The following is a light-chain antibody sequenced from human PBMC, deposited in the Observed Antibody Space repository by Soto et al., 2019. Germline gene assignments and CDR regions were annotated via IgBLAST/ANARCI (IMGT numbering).Light chain of an antibody. Sequence: DIQMTQSPSSVSASVGDRVTITCRASQGISSWLAWYQRKPGKAPKLLIYAASSLQSGVPSRFSGSGSGTDFTLTISSLQPEDFATYYCHQANSFPPRLTFGPGTKVDIK. V-gene: IGKV1-12*01. CDR1: QGISSW. CDR3: HQANSFPPRLT. CDR2: AAS. J-gene: IGKJ3*01.